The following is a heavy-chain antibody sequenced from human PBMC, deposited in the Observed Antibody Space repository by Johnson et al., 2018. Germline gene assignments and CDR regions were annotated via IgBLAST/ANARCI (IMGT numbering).Heavy chain of an antibody. V-gene: IGHV3-9*01. CDR2: MSWNSGSI. D-gene: IGHD5-12*01. CDR1: GFTFDDYG. CDR3: AKGGYGLGYYGMDV. Sequence: VQLVQSGGGLAQPGRSLTLSCAGSGFTFDDYGLHWVRPTPGKGLEWVSSMSWNSGSIGYAESVTGRFIISTDNAKNPLYLQMKSLRPEDTALNYCAKGGYGLGYYGMDVWGQGTTVTVS. J-gene: IGHJ6*02.